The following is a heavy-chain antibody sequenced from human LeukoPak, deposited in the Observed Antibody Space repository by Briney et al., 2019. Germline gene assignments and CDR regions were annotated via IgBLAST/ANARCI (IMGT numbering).Heavy chain of an antibody. CDR2: IYTGGRT. CDR1: GGYISSYY. Sequence: SETLSLTCTVSGGYISSYYWSWIRQPAGKGLEWIGRIYTGGRTSYNPSLESRVTMSVVTSQNQFSLKMTSVTAADTAVYYCARRSPMITFGGVIVFLFDYWGQGTLVTVSS. J-gene: IGHJ4*02. CDR3: ARRSPMITFGGVIVFLFDY. V-gene: IGHV4-4*07. D-gene: IGHD3-16*02.